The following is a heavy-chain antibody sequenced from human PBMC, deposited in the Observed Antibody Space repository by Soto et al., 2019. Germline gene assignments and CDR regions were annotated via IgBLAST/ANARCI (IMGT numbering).Heavy chain of an antibody. D-gene: IGHD4-17*01. Sequence: QVQLVQSGAEVKKPGASVKVSCKASGYTFTSYAMHWVRQAPGQRLEWMGWINAGNGNTKYSQKFKGRVTITRDTTASTAYMEPSSLRTEDTAVYYCARDTATSDVWGQWTTVTVSS. CDR1: GYTFTSYA. CDR3: ARDTATSDV. V-gene: IGHV1-3*01. J-gene: IGHJ6*02. CDR2: INAGNGNT.